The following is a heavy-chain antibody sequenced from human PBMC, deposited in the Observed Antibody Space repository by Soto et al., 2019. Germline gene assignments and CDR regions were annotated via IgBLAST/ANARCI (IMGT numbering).Heavy chain of an antibody. CDR1: GGSIYTNDYY. J-gene: IGHJ4*02. CDR3: AGRSGSSDY. D-gene: IGHD3-10*01. Sequence: SETLSLTCTVSGGSIYTNDYYWGRIRQPPGRGPEWIGNIDYNGVTYYNRSLKSRVSISRDTSKNQFSLRLTSVTAADTAVYYCAGRSGSSDYWGRGTLVTVSS. V-gene: IGHV4-39*01. CDR2: IDYNGVT.